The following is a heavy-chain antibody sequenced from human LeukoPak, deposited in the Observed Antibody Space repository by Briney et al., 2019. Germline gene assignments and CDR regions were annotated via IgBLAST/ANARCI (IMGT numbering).Heavy chain of an antibody. CDR1: GYTFTDYY. V-gene: IGHV1-2*02. D-gene: IGHD2-15*01. Sequence: GASVKVSCKASGYTFTDYYLHWVRQAPGQGLEWMGWINPNSGDINFAQNFQGRVTMTSDTSISTVYMELSSLRSDDTAVYYCARDRADRSGGTRYNHRFDYWGQGTLVTVSS. CDR2: INPNSGDI. J-gene: IGHJ4*02. CDR3: ARDRADRSGGTRYNHRFDY.